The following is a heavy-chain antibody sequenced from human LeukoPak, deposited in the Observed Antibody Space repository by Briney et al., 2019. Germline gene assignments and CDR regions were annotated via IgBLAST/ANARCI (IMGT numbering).Heavy chain of an antibody. Sequence: QPGGSLRLSCAASGFTFSSYAMSWVRQAPGKGLEWVSGISGSGASTSYADSVKGRFTISRDNSKNTLYLQMNSLRAEDTALYYCAKRGYGSGSSKYDDYWGQGTLVTVSS. CDR1: GFTFSSYA. CDR2: ISGSGAST. V-gene: IGHV3-23*01. J-gene: IGHJ4*02. CDR3: AKRGYGSGSSKYDDY. D-gene: IGHD3-10*01.